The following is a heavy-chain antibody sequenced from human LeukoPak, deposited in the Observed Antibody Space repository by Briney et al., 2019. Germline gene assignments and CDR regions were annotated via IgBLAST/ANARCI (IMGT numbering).Heavy chain of an antibody. CDR1: GYMLARYG. CDR3: VRSGRGTYFYFDW. Sequence: ASVKVSCAASGYMLARYGMSWVRQAPGQGPEWVGWSSGSTYGTRYAQKFQGRVSMTQDTSANIVYMELKRLTSDDTAVYYCVRSGRGTYFYFDWWGQGTRVTVSS. D-gene: IGHD6-25*01. J-gene: IGHJ4*02. CDR2: SSGSTYGT. V-gene: IGHV1-18*01.